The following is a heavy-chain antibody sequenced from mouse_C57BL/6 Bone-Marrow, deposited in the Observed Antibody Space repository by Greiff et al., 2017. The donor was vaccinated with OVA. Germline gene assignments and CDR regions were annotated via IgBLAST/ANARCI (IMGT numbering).Heavy chain of an antibody. D-gene: IGHD1-1*01. CDR1: GFTFSSYG. Sequence: EVQLVESGGDLVKPGGSLKLSCAASGFTFSSYGMSWVRQTPDKRLEWVATISSGGSYTYYPDSVKGRFTISRDNAKNTLYLQMSSLKSEDTAMYYCARHAYGSSDFDYWGQGTTLTVSS. CDR3: ARHAYGSSDFDY. CDR2: ISSGGSYT. V-gene: IGHV5-6*01. J-gene: IGHJ2*01.